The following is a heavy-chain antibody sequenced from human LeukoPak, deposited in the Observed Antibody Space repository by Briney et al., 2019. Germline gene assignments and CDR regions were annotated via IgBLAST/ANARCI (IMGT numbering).Heavy chain of an antibody. J-gene: IGHJ5*01. CDR1: GYTFATYG. D-gene: IGHD2-15*01. Sequence: ASVKVSCKASGYTFATYGVTWVRQAPGQGLEWMGWINNDNGNTDYAQKVQGRVSLTTDTSTSTAYMELRSLRSDDTAVYYCARDRGGTYWLDFWGQGTLVTVSS. CDR2: INNDNGNT. CDR3: ARDRGGTYWLDF. V-gene: IGHV1-18*01.